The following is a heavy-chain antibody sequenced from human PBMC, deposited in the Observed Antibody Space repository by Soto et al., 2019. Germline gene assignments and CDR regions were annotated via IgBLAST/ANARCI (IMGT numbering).Heavy chain of an antibody. V-gene: IGHV3-23*01. D-gene: IGHD5-18*01. Sequence: EVQLLESGGGLVQPGGSLRLSCAASGFTFSSYAISWVRQAPGKGLEWVSAISGSGGSTYYADSVKGRFIISRDNSKNTLYLRMNSLRGEDTAVYYCAKDLGGYSYGRVYWGQGTLVTVSS. CDR3: AKDLGGYSYGRVY. CDR1: GFTFSSYA. CDR2: ISGSGGST. J-gene: IGHJ4*02.